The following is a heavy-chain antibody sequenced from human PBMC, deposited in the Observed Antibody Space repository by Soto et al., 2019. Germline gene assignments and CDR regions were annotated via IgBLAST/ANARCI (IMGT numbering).Heavy chain of an antibody. V-gene: IGHV3-13*01. CDR1: GFAFSAFD. CDR2: IGTLRDT. CDR3: ARGRSFSYDSAPPPMFDP. D-gene: IGHD3-10*01. J-gene: IGHJ5*02. Sequence: GGSLRLSCAGSGFAFSAFDIHWVRQAPGKALEWVAGIGTLRDTLYAASVQGRFTISRQTAKNSVYLQMNTLSAGDTAFYYCARGRSFSYDSAPPPMFDPWGQGTLVTVSS.